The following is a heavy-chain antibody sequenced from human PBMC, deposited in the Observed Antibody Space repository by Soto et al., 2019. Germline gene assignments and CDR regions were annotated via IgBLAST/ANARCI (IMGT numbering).Heavy chain of an antibody. V-gene: IGHV4-30-2*01. CDR1: VGSISSGGYS. CDR2: IYHSWST. D-gene: IGHD6-13*01. CDR3: ARGSGIHFEY. Sequence: PSETLSLTCAVSVGSISSGGYSLSWIRQPPGKGLEWIGYIYHSWSTYYNPSLKSRVTISVDRSKNQFSLKLSSVTAADTAVYYCARGSGIHFEYSGQGTMVTVSS. J-gene: IGHJ4*02.